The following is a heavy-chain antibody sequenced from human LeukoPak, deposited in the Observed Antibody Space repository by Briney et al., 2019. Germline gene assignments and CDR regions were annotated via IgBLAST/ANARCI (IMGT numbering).Heavy chain of an antibody. J-gene: IGHJ5*02. D-gene: IGHD3-16*02. CDR3: ARDKLGLGELSLYDQ. CDR1: GYTLTGYY. CDR2: MNPNSGGT. V-gene: IGHV1-2*02. Sequence: ASVKVSCKASGYTLTGYYMNWVRQAPGQGLEWMGWMNPNSGGTKYAQKFQGRVTMTRDTSISTAYMELSRLRSDDTAMYYCARDKLGLGELSLYDQWGQGTLVTVFS.